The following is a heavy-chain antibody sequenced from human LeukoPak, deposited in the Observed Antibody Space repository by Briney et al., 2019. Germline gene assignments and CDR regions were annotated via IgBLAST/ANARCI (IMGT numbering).Heavy chain of an antibody. CDR1: GGTFSSYA. CDR3: ARGRGDGYNALDY. J-gene: IGHJ4*02. Sequence: GASVKVSCEASGGTFSSYAISWVRQAPGQGLEWMGRIIPIFGTANYAQKFQGRVTITTDESTSTAYMELSSLRSEDTAVYYCARGRGDGYNALDYWGQGTLVTVSS. D-gene: IGHD5-24*01. CDR2: IIPIFGTA. V-gene: IGHV1-69*05.